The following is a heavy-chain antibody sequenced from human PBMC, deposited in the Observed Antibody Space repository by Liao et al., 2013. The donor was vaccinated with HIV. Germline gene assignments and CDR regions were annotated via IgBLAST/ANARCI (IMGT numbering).Heavy chain of an antibody. V-gene: IGHV4-4*07. J-gene: IGHJ1*01. Sequence: QVQLQESGSGLVKPSATLSLTCSVSGGSISSYYWSWIRQPAGKGLEWIGRISASGGTNYNPSLKSRVTMSLDTSRNRISLQLNSVTAADTAVYFCARDIDFQYWGQGTLVTVSS. D-gene: IGHD1-26*01. CDR3: ARDIDFQY. CDR1: GGSISSYY. CDR2: ISASGGT.